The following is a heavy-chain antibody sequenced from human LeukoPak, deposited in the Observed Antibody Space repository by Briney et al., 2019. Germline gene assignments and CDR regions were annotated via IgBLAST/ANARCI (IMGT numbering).Heavy chain of an antibody. Sequence: GRSLRLSFSASGFTFSSYAMSWVRHAPGKGPGWVSAISVSGGSTYYADSVKGRFTISRDNSKNTLYLQMNSLRAEDTAVYYCAKDPSSSWYYFDYWGQGTLVTVSS. J-gene: IGHJ4*02. CDR1: GFTFSSYA. CDR3: AKDPSSSWYYFDY. V-gene: IGHV3-23*01. CDR2: ISVSGGST. D-gene: IGHD6-13*01.